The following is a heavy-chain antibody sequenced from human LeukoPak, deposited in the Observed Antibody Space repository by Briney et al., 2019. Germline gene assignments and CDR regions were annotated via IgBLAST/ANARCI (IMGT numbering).Heavy chain of an antibody. V-gene: IGHV1-2*02. CDR2: INPNSGGT. D-gene: IGHD5-18*01. J-gene: IGHJ4*02. Sequence: GASVKVSCKASGYTFTGYYMHWVRQAPGQGLEWMGWINPNSGGTKYAQKFKGRVTMTRDTSISTAYMELSRLRSDDTAVYYCARVDTAMVAGGGDYWGQGTLVTVSS. CDR1: GYTFTGYY. CDR3: ARVDTAMVAGGGDY.